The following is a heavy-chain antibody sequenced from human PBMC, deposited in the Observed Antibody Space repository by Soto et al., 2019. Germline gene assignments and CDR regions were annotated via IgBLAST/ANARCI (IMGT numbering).Heavy chain of an antibody. J-gene: IGHJ5*02. V-gene: IGHV3-53*01. CDR3: AREYLTGNWFDP. D-gene: IGHD2-2*01. CDR2: IYSGGST. CDR1: GFTVSSNY. Sequence: GGSLRLSCAASGFTVSSNYMSWVRQAPGKGLEWVSVIYSGGSTYYADSVKGRFTISRDNSKNTLYLQMNSLRAEDTAVYYCAREYLTGNWFDPWGQGTLVTVSS.